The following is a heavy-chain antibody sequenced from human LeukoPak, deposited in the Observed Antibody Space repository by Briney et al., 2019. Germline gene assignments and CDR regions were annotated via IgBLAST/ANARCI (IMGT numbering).Heavy chain of an antibody. Sequence: PGGSLRLSCAASGFSFSNYWMHWVRQAPGKGLVWVSRINSDGSNIRYADSVKGRFTISRDNAKHTLYLQMNSLGAEDMSVCECARDASGDFDYWGQRTLVTVSS. J-gene: IGHJ4*02. CDR1: GFSFSNYW. V-gene: IGHV3-74*01. D-gene: IGHD6-19*01. CDR3: ARDASGDFDY. CDR2: INSDGSNI.